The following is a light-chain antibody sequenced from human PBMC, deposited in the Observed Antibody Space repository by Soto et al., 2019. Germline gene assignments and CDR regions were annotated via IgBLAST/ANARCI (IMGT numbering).Light chain of an antibody. CDR2: GAS. J-gene: IGKJ1*01. CDR3: QQRSNWPGT. CDR1: QSVSNNY. Sequence: EIVLTQSPGTLSLSLGERATLSCRASQSVSNNYLAWYQQKPGQAPRLLIYGASNRATGIPDRFSGSGSGTDFTLTISRLEPEDFAVYYCQQRSNWPGTFGQGTKVDIK. V-gene: IGKV3D-20*02.